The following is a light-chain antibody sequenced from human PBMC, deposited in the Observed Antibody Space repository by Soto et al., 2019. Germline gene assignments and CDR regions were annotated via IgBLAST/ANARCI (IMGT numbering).Light chain of an antibody. CDR1: SSDVGGYNY. J-gene: IGLJ1*01. CDR2: DVS. Sequence: QSALPQPASVSGSPGQSITISCTGTSSDVGGYNYVSWYQQHPGKAPKLMIYDVSNRPSGVSNRFSGSKSGNTASLTISGLQAEDEADYYCSSYTSSSTLLVFGTGTKVTVL. CDR3: SSYTSSSTLLV. V-gene: IGLV2-14*01.